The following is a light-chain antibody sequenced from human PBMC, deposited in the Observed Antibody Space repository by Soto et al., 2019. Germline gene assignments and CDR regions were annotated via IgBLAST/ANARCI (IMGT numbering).Light chain of an antibody. Sequence: QSALTQPASVSGSPGQSITISCTGTSSDVGGYNYVSWYQQHPGKAPKLIIYEVSNRPSGVSNRFSGSKSGNTASLTISGLQAEDEADYYCSSYTTSITWVFCGGNK. V-gene: IGLV2-14*01. CDR1: SSDVGGYNY. CDR2: EVS. J-gene: IGLJ3*02. CDR3: SSYTTSITWV.